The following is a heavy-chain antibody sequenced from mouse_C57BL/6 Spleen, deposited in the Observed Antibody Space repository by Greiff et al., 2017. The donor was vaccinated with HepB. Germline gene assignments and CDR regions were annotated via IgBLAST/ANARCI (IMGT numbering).Heavy chain of an antibody. J-gene: IGHJ3*01. CDR3: ARSLLITTVVYPFAY. Sequence: EVQLQQSGPELVKPGASVKIPCKASGYTFTDYNMDWVKQSHGKSLEWIGDINPNNGGTIYNQKFKGKATLTVDKSSSTAYMELRSLTSEDTAVYYCARSLLITTVVYPFAYWGQGTLVTVSA. CDR2: INPNNGGT. D-gene: IGHD1-1*01. CDR1: GYTFTDYN. V-gene: IGHV1-18*01.